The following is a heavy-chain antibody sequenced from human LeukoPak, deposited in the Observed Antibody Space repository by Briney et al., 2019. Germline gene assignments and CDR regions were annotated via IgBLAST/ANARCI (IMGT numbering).Heavy chain of an antibody. D-gene: IGHD6-13*01. J-gene: IGHJ4*02. CDR3: AKGSTAYSSSWYADY. CDR2: ISRSGGAI. V-gene: IGHV3-48*01. Sequence: GGSLRLSCAASGFTFSSYAMSWVRQAPGKGLEWVSYISRSGGAIYYADSVKGRFTISRDNAKNSLYLQMDSLRAEDTAVYYCAKGSTAYSSSWYADYWGQGTLVTVSS. CDR1: GFTFSSYA.